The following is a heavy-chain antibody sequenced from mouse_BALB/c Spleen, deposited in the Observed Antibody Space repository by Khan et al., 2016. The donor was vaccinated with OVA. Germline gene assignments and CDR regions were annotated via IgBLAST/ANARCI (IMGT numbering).Heavy chain of an antibody. CDR2: IGSGDST. J-gene: IGHJ3*01. V-gene: IGHV5-6-5*01. CDR1: GFTFSNYA. CDR3: ARDYWFTY. Sequence: EVELVESGGGLVKPGGSLKLSCAASGFTFSNYAMSWVRQSPEKRLEWVASIGSGDSTYYLDTVKGRFTISRDNARNILYLQMSSRRSEDTAIYYCARDYWFTYWGQGTLVTVSA.